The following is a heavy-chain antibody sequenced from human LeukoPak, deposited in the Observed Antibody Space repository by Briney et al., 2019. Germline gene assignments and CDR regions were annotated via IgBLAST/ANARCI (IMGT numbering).Heavy chain of an antibody. Sequence: ASVKVSCKASGYTFTSYYMHWVRQAPGQRLEWMGRIDPSGGSTSYAQKFQGRVTMTRDTSTSTVYMELSSLRSEDTAVYYCAKIGVGAWGQGTLVTVSS. CDR3: AKIGVGA. V-gene: IGHV1-46*01. CDR2: IDPSGGST. J-gene: IGHJ5*02. D-gene: IGHD2-15*01. CDR1: GYTFTSYY.